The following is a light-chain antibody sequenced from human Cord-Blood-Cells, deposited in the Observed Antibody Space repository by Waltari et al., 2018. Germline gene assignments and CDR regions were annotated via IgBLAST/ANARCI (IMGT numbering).Light chain of an antibody. CDR3: QQYNNWPPLT. J-gene: IGKJ4*01. CDR1: QSVSSN. CDR2: GAS. Sequence: EIVMTQSPATLSVSPGERATLSCRASQSVSSNLAWYKQQPGQAPRLLIYGASPRATGIPARFSGSGSGTEFTLTISSLQSEDFAVYYCQQYNNWPPLTFGGGTKVEIK. V-gene: IGKV3-15*01.